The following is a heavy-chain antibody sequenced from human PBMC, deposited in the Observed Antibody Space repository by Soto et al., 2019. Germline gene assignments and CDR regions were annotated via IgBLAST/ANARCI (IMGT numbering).Heavy chain of an antibody. CDR2: IDRSSSYI. D-gene: IGHD4-17*01. Sequence: EVQLVESGGGLVKPGGSLRLSCAASEFTFSSYSMNWVRQAPGKGLEWVASIDRSSSYIYYTDSVKGRFTISRDNAKNSLYRQMNGLGGDDNGVYYWGRGARDYGGGGVPDYWGQGTLVTVSS. J-gene: IGHJ4*02. V-gene: IGHV3-21*02. CDR3: GRGARDYGGGGVPDY. CDR1: EFTFSSYS.